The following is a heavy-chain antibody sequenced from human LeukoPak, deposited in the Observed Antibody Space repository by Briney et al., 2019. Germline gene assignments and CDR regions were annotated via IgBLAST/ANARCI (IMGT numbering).Heavy chain of an antibody. Sequence: SETLSLTCTVSGGSISSYYWSWIRQPPGKGLEWIGYIYYSGSTNYNPSLKSRVTISVDTSKNQFSLKLSSVTAADTAVYYCARGRYSGYGYDYWGQGTLVTVSS. J-gene: IGHJ4*02. V-gene: IGHV4-59*01. D-gene: IGHD5-12*01. CDR3: ARGRYSGYGYDY. CDR2: IYYSGST. CDR1: GGSISSYY.